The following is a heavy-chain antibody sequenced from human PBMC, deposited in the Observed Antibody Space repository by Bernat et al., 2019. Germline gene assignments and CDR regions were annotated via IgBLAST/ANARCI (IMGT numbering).Heavy chain of an antibody. V-gene: IGHV3-21*01. J-gene: IGHJ4*02. CDR3: ARGDRIRGWLRAGYFDY. Sequence: EVQLVESGGGLVKPGGSLRLSCAASGFTFSSYSMNWVRQAPGKGLEWVSSISSSSSYIYYADSVKGRFTISRDNAKNSLYLQMNSLRAEDTAVYYCARGDRIRGWLRAGYFDYWGQGTLVTVSS. CDR1: GFTFSSYS. CDR2: ISSSSSYI. D-gene: IGHD5-12*01.